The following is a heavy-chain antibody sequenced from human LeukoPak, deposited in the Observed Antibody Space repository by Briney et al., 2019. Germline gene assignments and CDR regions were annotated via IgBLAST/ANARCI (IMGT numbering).Heavy chain of an antibody. Sequence: SETLSLTCAVYGGSFSDYYWNWIRQPPGKGLEWIGEINHSGSINYNPPLKSRVTISVDTSKNQFSLKLRSVTAADTAVYYCARRNSGWTRTIDYWGQGTLVTVSS. CDR2: INHSGSI. CDR1: GGSFSDYY. D-gene: IGHD6-19*01. V-gene: IGHV4-34*01. J-gene: IGHJ4*02. CDR3: ARRNSGWTRTIDY.